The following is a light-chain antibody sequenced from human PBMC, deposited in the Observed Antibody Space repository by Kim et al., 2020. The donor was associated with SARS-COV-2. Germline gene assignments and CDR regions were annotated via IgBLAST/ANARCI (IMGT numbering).Light chain of an antibody. CDR2: GAS. Sequence: EIVLTQSPGTLSLSPGERATLSCRASQSVRNNYLAWYQQKPGQAPRLLISGASSRATGIPDRFSGSGSGTDFTLTISRLEPEDFAVYYCQQYRSSPPIYTFGQGATLEI. J-gene: IGKJ2*01. CDR1: QSVRNNY. CDR3: QQYRSSPPIYT. V-gene: IGKV3-20*01.